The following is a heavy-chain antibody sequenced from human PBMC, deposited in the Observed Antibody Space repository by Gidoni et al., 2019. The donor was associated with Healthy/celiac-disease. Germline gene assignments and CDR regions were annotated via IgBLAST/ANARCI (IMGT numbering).Heavy chain of an antibody. D-gene: IGHD1-26*01. CDR1: GFPFSDYY. V-gene: IGHV3-11*06. J-gene: IGHJ6*02. Sequence: QVQLVESGGGLVKPGGSLRLSCAASGFPFSDYYMSWIRQAPGKGLGWVSYISSSSSYTNYADSVKGRFTISRDNAKNSLYLQMNSLRAEDTAVYYCASSYTPRYYGMDVWGQGTTVTVSS. CDR2: ISSSSSYT. CDR3: ASSYTPRYYGMDV.